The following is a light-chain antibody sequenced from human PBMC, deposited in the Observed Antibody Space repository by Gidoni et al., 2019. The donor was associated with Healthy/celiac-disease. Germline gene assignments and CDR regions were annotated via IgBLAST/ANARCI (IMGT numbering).Light chain of an antibody. J-gene: IGKJ1*01. V-gene: IGKV3-20*01. CDR1: QSVSSSY. Sequence: NVVKEAPGTLALSPGERATLSCRASQSVSSSYLAWYQQKPGQAPRLLIYGASSRATGIPDRFSGSGSGTDFTLTISRLEPEDFAVYYCQQYGSSPPVTFGQGTKVEIK. CDR2: GAS. CDR3: QQYGSSPPVT.